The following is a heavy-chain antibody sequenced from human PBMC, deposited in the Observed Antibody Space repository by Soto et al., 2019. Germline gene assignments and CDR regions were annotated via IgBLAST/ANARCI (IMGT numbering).Heavy chain of an antibody. CDR2: ISYSGSA. V-gene: IGHV4-30-4*08. D-gene: IGHD2-15*01. Sequence: SETLSLTCTVSGVSISSGGYYWSWIRQHPGKGLEWIGFISYSGSAHYNPSLKSRVNMSVDTSKKQFSLNLSFVTAADTAVYYCATMGTPATGLYYFDFWGQGTLVTVSS. CDR3: ATMGTPATGLYYFDF. CDR1: GVSISSGGYY. J-gene: IGHJ4*02.